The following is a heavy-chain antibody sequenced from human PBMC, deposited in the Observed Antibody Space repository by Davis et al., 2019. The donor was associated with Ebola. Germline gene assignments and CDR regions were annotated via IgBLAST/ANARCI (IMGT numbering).Heavy chain of an antibody. D-gene: IGHD5-12*01. CDR3: ARSSWLRLGGDYYYYGMDV. V-gene: IGHV1-3*01. CDR2: INAGNGST. Sequence: ASVKVSCKASGYTFTSYAMHWVRQAPGQRLEWMGWINAGNGSTKYSQKFQGRVTITRDTSASTAYMELSSLRSEDTAVYYCARSSWLRLGGDYYYYGMDVWGQGTTVTVSS. CDR1: GYTFTSYA. J-gene: IGHJ6*02.